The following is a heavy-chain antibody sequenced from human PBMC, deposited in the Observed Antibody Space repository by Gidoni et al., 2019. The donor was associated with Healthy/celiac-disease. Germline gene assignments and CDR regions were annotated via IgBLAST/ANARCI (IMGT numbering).Heavy chain of an antibody. V-gene: IGHV1-69*01. CDR2: IIPICGTA. Sequence: QVQLVQSGAEVKKPGSSVKVSCKASGGTFSSYAISWVRQAPGQGLEWMGGIIPICGTANYAQKFQGRVTITADESTSTAYMELSSLRSEDTAVYYCAREGGDIVVVPAATTLDYYYYYMDVWGKGTTVTVSS. J-gene: IGHJ6*03. CDR1: GGTFSSYA. D-gene: IGHD2-2*01. CDR3: AREGGDIVVVPAATTLDYYYYYMDV.